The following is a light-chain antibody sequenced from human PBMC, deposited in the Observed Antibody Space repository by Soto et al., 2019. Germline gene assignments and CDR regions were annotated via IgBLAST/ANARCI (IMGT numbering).Light chain of an antibody. CDR1: QSVAYTY. V-gene: IGKV3-20*01. J-gene: IGKJ3*01. Sequence: EIVLTQSPATLSFSPGERATLSFRASQSVAYTYLAWFQQKPGQAPRLLIYGASNRATGIPDRFSGSGSGTDFTLTISRLEPEDFAVYYCQQYGTSPFTFGPGTKVDI. CDR3: QQYGTSPFT. CDR2: GAS.